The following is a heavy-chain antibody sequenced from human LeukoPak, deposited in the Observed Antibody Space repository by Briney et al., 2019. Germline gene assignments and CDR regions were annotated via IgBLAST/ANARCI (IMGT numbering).Heavy chain of an antibody. CDR3: ASYYGSGSYSWFDP. V-gene: IGHV4-59*02. J-gene: IGHJ5*02. CDR1: GGSVSDFY. CDR2: IYSSGST. Sequence: SETLSLTCSVAGGSVSDFYWSWVRQSPGQGLEYIAYIYSSGSTNYNPSLKSRVTISIDTSKNHFSLKLSSVTAADKDVYYCASYYGSGSYSWFDPWGQGTLVIVSS. D-gene: IGHD3-10*01.